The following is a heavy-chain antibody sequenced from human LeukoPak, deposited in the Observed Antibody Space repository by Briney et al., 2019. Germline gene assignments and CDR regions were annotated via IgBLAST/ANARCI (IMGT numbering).Heavy chain of an antibody. CDR2: INPSGGRT. J-gene: IGHJ6*02. V-gene: IGHV1-46*01. D-gene: IGHD6-13*01. CDR3: ARDLAIAAAPYGMDV. CDR1: GYTFTRYY. Sequence: ASVKVSCKASGYTFTRYYLHWVRQAPGQGLEWMGIINPSGGRTNNAQQFQGRDTMTRDTSTSTVYMQLSSLRSEDTAVYYCARDLAIAAAPYGMDVWGQGTTVTVSS.